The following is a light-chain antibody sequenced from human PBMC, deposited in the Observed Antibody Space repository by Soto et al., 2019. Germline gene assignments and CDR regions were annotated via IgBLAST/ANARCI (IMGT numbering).Light chain of an antibody. CDR3: QQYYSTPLT. CDR2: WAS. J-gene: IGKJ4*01. Sequence: DIVMTQSPDSLAVSLGERATINCKSSQSVLYSSNNKNYLAWYQKKPGQPPKLLIYWASTRESGVPDRFSGSGSGTDFTLTISSLHAEDVAVYYCQQYYSTPLTFGGGTKVEIK. CDR1: QSVLYSSNNKNY. V-gene: IGKV4-1*01.